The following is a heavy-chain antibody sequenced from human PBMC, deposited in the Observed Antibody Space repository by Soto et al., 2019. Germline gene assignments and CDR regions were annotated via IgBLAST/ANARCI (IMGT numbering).Heavy chain of an antibody. CDR2: IYYSGST. Sequence: SETLSLTCTVSGGSISSSSYYWGWIRQPPGKGLEWIGSIYYSGSTYYNPSLKSRVTISVDTSKNQFSLKLSSVTAADTAVYYCARPYSSSSVVGGTTEQGFDYWGQGTLVTVSS. V-gene: IGHV4-39*01. CDR1: GGSISSSSYY. CDR3: ARPYSSSSVVGGTTEQGFDY. J-gene: IGHJ4*02. D-gene: IGHD6-13*01.